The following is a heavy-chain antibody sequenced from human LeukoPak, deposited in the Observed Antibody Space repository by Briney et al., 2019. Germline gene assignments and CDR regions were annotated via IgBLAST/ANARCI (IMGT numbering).Heavy chain of an antibody. D-gene: IGHD2-2*02. CDR2: ITGSGGTT. J-gene: IGHJ6*02. Sequence: GGSLRLSCAASGLTFSSHWMHWVRQAPGKGLVWVSGITGSGGTTYYTDSVKGRFTISRDNSKNTLYLQMKSLRAEDTAVYYCAKAMRHCRSTGCFTYYHHGMDVWGQGTTVTVSS. CDR3: AKAMRHCRSTGCFTYYHHGMDV. CDR1: GLTFSSHW. V-gene: IGHV3-23*01.